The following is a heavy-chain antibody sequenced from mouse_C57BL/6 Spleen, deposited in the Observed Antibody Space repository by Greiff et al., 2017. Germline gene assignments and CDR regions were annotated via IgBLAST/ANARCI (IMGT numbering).Heavy chain of an antibody. J-gene: IGHJ3*01. Sequence: VQVVESGPELVKPGASVKISCKASGYAFSSSWMNWVKQRPGKGLEWIGRIYPGDGDTNYNGKFKGKATLTADKSSSTAYMQLSSLTSEDSAVYFCARWGHYDGYSWFAYWGQGTLVTVSA. D-gene: IGHD2-3*01. V-gene: IGHV1-82*01. CDR2: IYPGDGDT. CDR3: ARWGHYDGYSWFAY. CDR1: GYAFSSSW.